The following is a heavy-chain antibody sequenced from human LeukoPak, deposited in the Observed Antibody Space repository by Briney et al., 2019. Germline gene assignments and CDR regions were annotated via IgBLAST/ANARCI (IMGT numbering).Heavy chain of an antibody. CDR2: IISSSIYT. CDR1: GFTYSDFC. V-gene: IGHV3-11*06. J-gene: IGHJ3*02. CDR3: ARGTRYAYNLRAFAMPFHI. Sequence: WGSVCLSCFASGFTYSDFCLSWIRQAPGKGLEWVSYIISSSIYTNYADSVKGRFTISRDNAKNSLYLQMNSLGAEDTALYYCARGTRYAYNLRAFAMPFHIWGQGTMVTVSS. D-gene: IGHD5-24*01.